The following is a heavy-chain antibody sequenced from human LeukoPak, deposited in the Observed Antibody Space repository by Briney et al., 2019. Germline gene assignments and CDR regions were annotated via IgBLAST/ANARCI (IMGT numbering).Heavy chain of an antibody. J-gene: IGHJ1*01. V-gene: IGHV4-34*01. Sequence: SETLSLTCAVYGGSFSGYYWSWIRQPPGKGLEWIGEINHNGSTNYNPSLKSRVTISVDTSKNQFSLKLSSVTAADTAVYYCARTDSGDGDYDYFQHWGQGTLVTVSS. D-gene: IGHD4-17*01. CDR2: INHNGST. CDR3: ARTDSGDGDYDYFQH. CDR1: GGSFSGYY.